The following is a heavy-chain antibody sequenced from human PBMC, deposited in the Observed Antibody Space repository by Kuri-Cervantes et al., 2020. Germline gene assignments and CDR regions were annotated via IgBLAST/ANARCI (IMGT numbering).Heavy chain of an antibody. J-gene: IGHJ3*01. CDR3: AKDARLHLGELSS. V-gene: IGHV3-9*01. CDR1: GFTFDDYA. CDR2: ISWNSGSI. D-gene: IGHD3-16*02. Sequence: SLKISCAASGFTFDDYAMHWVRQGPGKGLEWVSGISWNSGSIGYADSVKGRFTISRDNAKNSLYLQMNSLRVEDTALYYCAKDARLHLGELSSWGQGTMVTVSS.